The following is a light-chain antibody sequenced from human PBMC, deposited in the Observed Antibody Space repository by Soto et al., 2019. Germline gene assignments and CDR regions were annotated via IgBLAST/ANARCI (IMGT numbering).Light chain of an antibody. CDR2: DVS. CDR1: SSDVGGYNY. V-gene: IGLV2-14*01. J-gene: IGLJ2*01. CDR3: SSYTSSSTLGV. Sequence: QSALTQPASVSGSPGQSITISCTGTSSDVGGYNYVSWYQQHPGKAPKLMIYDVSNRPSGVSNRFSGSKSGNTAALTISGLQAEDEDAYYCSSYTSSSTLGVFGGGTKLTVL.